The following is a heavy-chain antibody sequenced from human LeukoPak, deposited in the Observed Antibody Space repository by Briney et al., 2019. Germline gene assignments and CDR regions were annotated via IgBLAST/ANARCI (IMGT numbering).Heavy chain of an antibody. D-gene: IGHD6-13*01. Sequence: GGSLRLSCAASGFTFSGYAMNWVRQAPGKGLEWVSYISGSSTIYYADSVKGRFTISRDNAKNSLYLQMNSLRDEDTAVYYCARDSSSSWSQGAFDIWGQGTMVTVSS. CDR2: ISGSSTI. CDR1: GFTFSGYA. V-gene: IGHV3-48*02. CDR3: ARDSSSSWSQGAFDI. J-gene: IGHJ3*02.